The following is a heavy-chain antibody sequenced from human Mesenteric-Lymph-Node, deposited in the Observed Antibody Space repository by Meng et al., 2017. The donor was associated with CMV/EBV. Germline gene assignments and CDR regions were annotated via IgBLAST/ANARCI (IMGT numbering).Heavy chain of an antibody. J-gene: IGHJ5*02. CDR3: ARRRITIFGVAHHGGWFDP. CDR1: GGSFSGYY. D-gene: IGHD3-3*01. CDR2: INHSGST. V-gene: IGHV4-34*01. Sequence: GSLRLSCAVYGGSFSGYYWSWIRQPPGKGLEWIGEINHSGSTNYNPSLKSRVTISVDTSKNQFSLKLSSVTAADTAVYYCARRRITIFGVAHHGGWFDPWGQGTLVTVSS.